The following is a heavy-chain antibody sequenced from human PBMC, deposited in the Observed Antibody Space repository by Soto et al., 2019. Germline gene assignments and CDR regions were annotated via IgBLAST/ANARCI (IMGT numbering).Heavy chain of an antibody. CDR1: GYTFTGYY. D-gene: IGHD4-17*01. Sequence: ASVKVSCKASGYTFTGYYVHWVRQAPGQGLEWMGWINPNSGGTNYAQEFRGRVTLTRDTSISTAYMELSRLRSDDTALYYCARDYGDAFDIWGQGTMVTVSS. J-gene: IGHJ3*02. V-gene: IGHV1-2*02. CDR2: INPNSGGT. CDR3: ARDYGDAFDI.